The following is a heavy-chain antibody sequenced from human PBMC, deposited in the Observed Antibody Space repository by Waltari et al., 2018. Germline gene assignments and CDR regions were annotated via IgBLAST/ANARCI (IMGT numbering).Heavy chain of an antibody. J-gene: IGHJ4*02. Sequence: QVQLVQSGAEVKKPGASVKVSCKASGYTFTSYGISWVRQAPGQGLVWMGWISAYNGNTNHAQKLKGRVTMTTDTSTSTAYMELRSLRSDDTAVYYGARGATMIVVVTPFDYWGQGTLVTVSS. CDR1: GYTFTSYG. CDR2: ISAYNGNT. V-gene: IGHV1-18*01. D-gene: IGHD3-22*01. CDR3: ARGATMIVVVTPFDY.